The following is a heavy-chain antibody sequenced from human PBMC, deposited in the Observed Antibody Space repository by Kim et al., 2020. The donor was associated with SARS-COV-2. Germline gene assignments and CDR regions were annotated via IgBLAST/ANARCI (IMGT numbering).Heavy chain of an antibody. D-gene: IGHD6-19*01. CDR2: IYYSGST. V-gene: IGHV4-39*02. J-gene: IGHJ4*02. Sequence: SETLSLTCSVSGGSISSTSYYWGWIRQPPGKGLEWIGSIYYSGSTYYNPSLKSRVTISVDTSQNRFSLKLNSVTAADTAVYFCASPGAGGWKTTLARFDFWGQGALVTVSS. CDR3: ASPGAGGWKTTLARFDF. CDR1: GGSISSTSYY.